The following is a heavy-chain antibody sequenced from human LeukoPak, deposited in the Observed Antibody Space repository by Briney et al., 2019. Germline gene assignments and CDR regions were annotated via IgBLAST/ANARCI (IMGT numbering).Heavy chain of an antibody. D-gene: IGHD3-16*01. J-gene: IGHJ4*02. CDR1: GYNFNDYY. CDR3: ARELFRHYEWSQRGFDF. V-gene: IGHV1-2*02. CDR2: INAATGDT. Sequence: VASVKVSCKTSGYNFNDYYVNWVRQIPGQAYEWLGWINAATGDTKFAEKFQDRVTPTRDSSVNTAYMDLRSLTSDDAAIYYCARELFRHYEWSQRGFDFWGQGTLVTVSS.